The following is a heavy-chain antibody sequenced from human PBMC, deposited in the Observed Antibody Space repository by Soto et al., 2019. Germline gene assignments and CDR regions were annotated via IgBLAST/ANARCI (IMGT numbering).Heavy chain of an antibody. CDR2: ISGSGGST. CDR3: AKALYCSSTSCYTSNGFDI. CDR1: GLAFSNYA. Sequence: EVQLLESGGGLVQPGGSLRLSCAASGLAFSNYAMSWVRQAPGKGLEWVSIISGSGGSTDYADSVKGRFTISRDNSKNTLYLQMNSLRAEDTAVYYCAKALYCSSTSCYTSNGFDIWGQGTMVTVSS. J-gene: IGHJ3*02. D-gene: IGHD2-2*02. V-gene: IGHV3-23*01.